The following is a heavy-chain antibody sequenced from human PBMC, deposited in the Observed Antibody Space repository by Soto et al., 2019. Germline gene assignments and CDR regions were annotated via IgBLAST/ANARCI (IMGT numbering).Heavy chain of an antibody. CDR2: ISYDGSNK. CDR1: GFTFSSYG. D-gene: IGHD6-19*01. V-gene: IGHV3-30*18. Sequence: QTGWSLRLSCAASGFTFSSYGMHWVRQAPGKGLEWVAVISYDGSNKYYADSVKGRFTISRDNSKNTLYLQMNSLRAEDTAVYYCAKDLSRQWLVPDYFDYWGQGTLVTDSS. CDR3: AKDLSRQWLVPDYFDY. J-gene: IGHJ4*02.